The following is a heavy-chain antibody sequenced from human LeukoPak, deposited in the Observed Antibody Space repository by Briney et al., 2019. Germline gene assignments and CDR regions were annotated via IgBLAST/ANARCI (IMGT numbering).Heavy chain of an antibody. V-gene: IGHV4-39*07. CDR3: AGERGEEYSSGWYKTNFFDN. D-gene: IGHD6-19*01. Sequence: PSETLSLTCSVSGDSFSSVTDYWAWIRQPPGKGLEWIASGDYSGGTYYNPSLEGRVAIPADMSKKRISLKLTSVTGADTAVYYCAGERGEEYSSGWYKTNFFDNWGQGIWVTVSS. CDR2: GDYSGGT. J-gene: IGHJ4*02. CDR1: GDSFSSVTDY.